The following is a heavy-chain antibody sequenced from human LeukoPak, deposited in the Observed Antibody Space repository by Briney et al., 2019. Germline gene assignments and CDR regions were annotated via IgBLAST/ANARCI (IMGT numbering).Heavy chain of an antibody. D-gene: IGHD3-22*01. J-gene: IGHJ4*02. Sequence: SETLSLTCTVSGGSISSYYWSWIRQPPGKGLEWIGYIYYSGSTNYNPSLKSRVTISVDTSKNQFSLKLSSVTAADTAVYYCARAIYYYDSSGHFDYWGQGTLVTASS. CDR2: IYYSGST. V-gene: IGHV4-59*01. CDR1: GGSISSYY. CDR3: ARAIYYYDSSGHFDY.